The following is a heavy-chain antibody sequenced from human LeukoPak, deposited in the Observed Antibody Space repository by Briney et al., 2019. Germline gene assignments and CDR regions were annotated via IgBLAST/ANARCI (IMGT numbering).Heavy chain of an antibody. CDR2: ISSSGSTT. V-gene: IGHV3-48*04. J-gene: IGHJ4*02. CDR1: GFSFNSYK. D-gene: IGHD3-22*01. CDR3: AREHSGGGNYYDSSGYYRSFDY. Sequence: GGSLRLSCAASGFSFNSYKMNWVRQAPGRGLEWVSYISSSGSTTYYADVVKGRFTISRDNAKTSLYLQMNSLRAEDTAVYYCAREHSGGGNYYDSSGYYRSFDYWGQGTPVTVSS.